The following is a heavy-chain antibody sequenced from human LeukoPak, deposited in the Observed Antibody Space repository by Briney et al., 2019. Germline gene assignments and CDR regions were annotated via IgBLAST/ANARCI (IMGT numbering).Heavy chain of an antibody. V-gene: IGHV4-34*01. J-gene: IGHJ4*02. CDR1: GGSFSGYY. Sequence: SETLSLSCAVRGGSFSGYYWSWIRQPPGKGLEWIGEINHSGSTNYNPALRSLVTITVDTSKNQYSLKLSSVTAADTAVYYCARGLRGVGASFWGQGTLVTVSS. CDR3: ARGLRGVGASF. CDR2: INHSGST. D-gene: IGHD1-26*01.